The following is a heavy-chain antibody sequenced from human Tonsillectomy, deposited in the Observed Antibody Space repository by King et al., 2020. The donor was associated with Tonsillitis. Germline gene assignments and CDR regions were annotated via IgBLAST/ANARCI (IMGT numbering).Heavy chain of an antibody. D-gene: IGHD7-27*01. CDR3: ARSITGDAGGFDS. J-gene: IGHJ4*02. CDR1: GGSIGSGGYY. CDR2: IYYSGST. Sequence: VQLQESGPGLVKPSQTLSLTCTVSGGSIGSGGYYWSSIRQHPGKGLEWIRYIYYSGSTYYNPSLKSRVTISVDTSKNQFSLELTSVTAADTAVYYCARSITGDAGGFDSWGQGTLVTVSS. V-gene: IGHV4-31*03.